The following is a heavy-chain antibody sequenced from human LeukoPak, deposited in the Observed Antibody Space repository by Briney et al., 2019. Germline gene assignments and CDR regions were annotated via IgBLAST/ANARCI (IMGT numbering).Heavy chain of an antibody. CDR2: ISSSSSYI. CDR3: ATDRGDCGGDCYSYYYYYYMDV. D-gene: IGHD2-21*02. V-gene: IGHV3-21*05. J-gene: IGHJ6*03. Sequence: GGSLRLSCAASGFTFSSYSMNWVRQAPGKGLEWVSYISSSSSYIYYADSVKGRFTISRDNAKNSLYLQMNSLRAEDTAVYYCATDRGDCGGDCYSYYYYYYMDVWGKGTTVTVSS. CDR1: GFTFSSYS.